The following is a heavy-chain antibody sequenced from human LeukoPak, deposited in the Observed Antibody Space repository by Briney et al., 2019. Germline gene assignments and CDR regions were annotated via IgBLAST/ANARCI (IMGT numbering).Heavy chain of an antibody. Sequence: PSETLSLTCTVSGGSISSYYWSWIRQPPGKGLEWIGYIYYSGSTNYNPSLKSRVTISVDTSKNQFSLKLSSVTAADTAVYYCARVSGYDWESFYDYWGQGSLVTVSS. CDR2: IYYSGST. CDR3: ARVSGYDWESFYDY. V-gene: IGHV4-59*01. CDR1: GGSISSYY. J-gene: IGHJ4*02. D-gene: IGHD5-12*01.